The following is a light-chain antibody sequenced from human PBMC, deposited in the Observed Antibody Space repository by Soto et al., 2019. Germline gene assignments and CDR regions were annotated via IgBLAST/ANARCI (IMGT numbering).Light chain of an antibody. V-gene: IGLV2-11*01. CDR1: SNDVGRYDF. CDR3: NSYADSNTYI. Sequence: QSALTQPRSVSGSPGQSVTISCTGTSNDVGRYDFVSWYQHHPGKAPKLIIYDVSQRPSGVPDRFSGSKSGNTASLTVSGLQAEDEADYYCNSYADSNTYIFGTGTKLTVL. CDR2: DVS. J-gene: IGLJ1*01.